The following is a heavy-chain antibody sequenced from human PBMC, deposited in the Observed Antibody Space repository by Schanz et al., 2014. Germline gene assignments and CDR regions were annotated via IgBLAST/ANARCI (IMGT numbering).Heavy chain of an antibody. CDR2: IYASGAT. CDR1: GFTFSSYA. D-gene: IGHD3-22*01. CDR3: AKDPSHGDYDYYFDY. V-gene: IGHV3-NL1*01. Sequence: QVQLVESGGGVVQPGRSLRLSCAASGFTFSSYAMHWVRQASGKGLEWVSTIYASGATYYADSVKGRFTISRDNSKNTLYLQMNSLRAEDTAVYYCAKDPSHGDYDYYFDYWGQGTLVTVSS. J-gene: IGHJ4*02.